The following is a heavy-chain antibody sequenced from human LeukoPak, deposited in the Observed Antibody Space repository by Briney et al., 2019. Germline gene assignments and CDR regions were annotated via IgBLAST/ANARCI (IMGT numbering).Heavy chain of an antibody. CDR1: GFPFSIYA. CDR2: ISGSGGST. Sequence: GGSLRLSCSASGFPFSIYAMSWGCDAPGKGLEWVSMISGSGGSTYYTDSVKGRFTISRVNSKNTLYLQMKTPRAEDTAEYYCAKVPDGGYRIDYWGQGTLVTVSS. CDR3: AKVPDGGYRIDY. D-gene: IGHD5-18*01. V-gene: IGHV3-23*01. J-gene: IGHJ4*02.